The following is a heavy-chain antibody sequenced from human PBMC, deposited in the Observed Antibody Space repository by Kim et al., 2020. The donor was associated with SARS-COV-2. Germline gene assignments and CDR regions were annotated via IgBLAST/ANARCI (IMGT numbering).Heavy chain of an antibody. Sequence: GGSLRLSCAASGFTFSSYAMSWVCQVPGKGLEWVSVISGSGGSTYYADSVEGRFTISRDNSKDTLYLQMNSLRAEDTAVYYCASRITLVRGVISPDDYWG. CDR3: ASRITLVRGVISPDDY. CDR1: GFTFSSYA. V-gene: IGHV3-23*01. D-gene: IGHD3-10*01. J-gene: IGHJ4*01. CDR2: ISGSGGST.